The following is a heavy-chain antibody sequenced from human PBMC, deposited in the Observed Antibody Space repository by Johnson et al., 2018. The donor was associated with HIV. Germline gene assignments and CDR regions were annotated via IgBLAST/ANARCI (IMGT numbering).Heavy chain of an antibody. CDR3: VRGSGSYYLVKGAFDI. D-gene: IGHD1-26*01. J-gene: IGHJ3*02. CDR1: GFTVSSNY. CDR2: IYSGGST. Sequence: VQLVESRGGLVQPGGSLRLSCAASGFTVSSNYMSWVRQAPGKGLEWVSVIYSGGSTYYADSVKGRFTISRDNSKNTLYLQMTTLRAEDTAVYYCVRGSGSYYLVKGAFDIWGQGTMVTVSS. V-gene: IGHV3-66*01.